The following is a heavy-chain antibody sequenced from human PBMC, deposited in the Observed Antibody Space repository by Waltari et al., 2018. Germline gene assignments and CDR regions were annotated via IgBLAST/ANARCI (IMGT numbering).Heavy chain of an antibody. CDR2: INSGNGNT. D-gene: IGHD6-6*01. Sequence: YAMHWVRQAPGQRLEWMGWINSGNGNTKYSQKFQGRVTITRDTSANTAYMELSSLRSEDTAVYYCARGGGTLARPNWFDPWGQGTLVTVSS. J-gene: IGHJ5*02. CDR3: ARGGGTLARPNWFDP. V-gene: IGHV1-3*01. CDR1: YA.